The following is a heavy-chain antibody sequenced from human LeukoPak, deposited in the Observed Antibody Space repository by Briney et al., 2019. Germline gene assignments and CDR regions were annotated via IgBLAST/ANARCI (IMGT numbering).Heavy chain of an antibody. J-gene: IGHJ4*02. CDR3: ARQTGSGLFILP. CDR1: GVSISSSNSY. D-gene: IGHD3/OR15-3a*01. CDR2: IYYSGNT. V-gene: IGHV4-39*01. Sequence: SETLSLTCTGSGVSISSSNSYWGWIRQPPGKGLEWIGSIYYSGNTYYNASLKSQISISIATSKNRFSLKLTSVTAADTAVYYCARQTGSGLFILPGGQGTLVTVSS.